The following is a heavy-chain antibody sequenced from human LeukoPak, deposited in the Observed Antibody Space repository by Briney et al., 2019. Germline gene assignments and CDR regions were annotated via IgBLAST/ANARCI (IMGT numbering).Heavy chain of an antibody. J-gene: IGHJ4*02. Sequence: GGSLRLSCAASGFTFSSYAMSWVRQAPGKGLEWVSAISGSGGSTYYADSVKGRFTISRDNSKNTLYLQMNSLRAEDAAVYYRAKIMTSMIVVVITAPLDYWGQGTLVTVSS. CDR2: ISGSGGST. CDR3: AKIMTSMIVVVITAPLDY. V-gene: IGHV3-23*01. D-gene: IGHD3-22*01. CDR1: GFTFSSYA.